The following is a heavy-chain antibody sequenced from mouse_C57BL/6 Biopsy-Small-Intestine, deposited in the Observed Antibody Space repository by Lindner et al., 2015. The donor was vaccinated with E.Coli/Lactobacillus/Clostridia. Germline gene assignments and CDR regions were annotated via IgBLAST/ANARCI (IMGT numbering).Heavy chain of an antibody. CDR1: GFNVKDYY. J-gene: IGHJ2*01. Sequence: VQLQESGAELVRPGASVKLSCTASGFNVKDYYMHWMKQKPEQGLEWIGRIDPEDGDTDFAPKFQGKATMTADTSSNTAYLQLSSLTSEDTAVYYCSPIFAVAHDYWGQGTTLTVSS. CDR3: SPIFAVAHDY. CDR2: IDPEDGDT. V-gene: IGHV14-1*01. D-gene: IGHD1-1*01.